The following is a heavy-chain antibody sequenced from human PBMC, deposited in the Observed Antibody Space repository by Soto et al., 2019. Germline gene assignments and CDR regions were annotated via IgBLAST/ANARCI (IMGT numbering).Heavy chain of an antibody. CDR2: IKTDASEK. CDR3: ASDSGYGSGNSVNHYLDY. D-gene: IGHD3-10*01. Sequence: EVQLVESGGGLVQPGGSLRLSCAASGFNFHWYWMSWVRQAPGKGLEWLATIKTDASEKKYVDSVKGRFTMSRDNAKNSVYQQTDSLRAEDTAVNYRASDSGYGSGNSVNHYLDYWGHGTLVTVSS. CDR1: GFNFHWYW. V-gene: IGHV3-7*01. J-gene: IGHJ4*01.